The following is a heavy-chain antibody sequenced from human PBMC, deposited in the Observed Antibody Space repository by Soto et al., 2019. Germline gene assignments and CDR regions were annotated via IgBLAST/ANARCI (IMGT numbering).Heavy chain of an antibody. CDR2: IYYSGST. V-gene: IGHV4-39*01. D-gene: IGHD3-10*01. Sequence: TSETLSLTCTVSGGSISSSSYYWGWIRQPPGKGLEWIGSIYYSGSTYYNPSLKSRVTISVDTSKNQFSLKLSSVTAADTAVYYCARQGVGGAFDIWGQGTMVTVS. CDR1: GGSISSSSYY. J-gene: IGHJ3*02. CDR3: ARQGVGGAFDI.